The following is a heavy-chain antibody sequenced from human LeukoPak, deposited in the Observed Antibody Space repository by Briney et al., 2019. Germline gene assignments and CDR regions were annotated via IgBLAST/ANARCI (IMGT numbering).Heavy chain of an antibody. CDR2: IYYSGST. CDR1: GGSISSYY. D-gene: IGHD2-2*01. J-gene: IGHJ6*03. V-gene: IGHV4-59*01. CDR3: ARAIIVVVPAATRYYYYMDV. Sequence: PSETLSLTCTVSGGSISSYYWSWIRQPPGKGLEWIGYIYYSGSTNYNPSLTSRVTISVDTSKNQFSLKLSSVTAADTAVYYCARAIIVVVPAATRYYYYMDVWGKGTTVTVSS.